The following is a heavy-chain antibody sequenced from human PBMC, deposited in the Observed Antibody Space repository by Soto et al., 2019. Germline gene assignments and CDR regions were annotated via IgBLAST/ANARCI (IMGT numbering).Heavy chain of an antibody. D-gene: IGHD3-3*01. J-gene: IGHJ6*02. V-gene: IGHV4-31*03. Sequence: PSEALSLTCTVSGGSISSVGYYWSWIRQHPGKGLEWIGYIYYSGSTYYNPSLKSRVTISVDTSKNQFSLKLSSVTAADTAVYYCARDTPSGWDFLNVAHPYYYYGMDVWGQGTTVTVSS. CDR2: IYYSGST. CDR3: ARDTPSGWDFLNVAHPYYYYGMDV. CDR1: GGSISSVGYY.